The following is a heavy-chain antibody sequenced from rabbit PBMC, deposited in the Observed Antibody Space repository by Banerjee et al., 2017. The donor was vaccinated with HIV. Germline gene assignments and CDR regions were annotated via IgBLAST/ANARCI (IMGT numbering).Heavy chain of an antibody. D-gene: IGHD1-1*01. CDR3: ARTYGSSNIYYQDYFTL. CDR2: IYAGSGSA. CDR1: GFTISSSYY. Sequence: QSLEESGGGLVQPEGSLALTCKASGFTISSSYYMCWVRQAPGKGLEWIGCIYAGSGSAYYASWAKGRFTISETSSTTVTLQMTSLTAADTATYFCARTYGSSNIYYQDYFTLWGQGTLVTVS. J-gene: IGHJ4*01. V-gene: IGHV1S40*01.